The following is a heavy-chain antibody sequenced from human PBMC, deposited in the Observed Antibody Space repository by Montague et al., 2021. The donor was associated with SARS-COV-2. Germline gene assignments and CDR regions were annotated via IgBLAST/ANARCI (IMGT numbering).Heavy chain of an antibody. D-gene: IGHD6-13*01. V-gene: IGHV4-39*01. J-gene: IGHJ4*02. CDR3: ARHWGIAAAGN. CDR1: GGSITDRTYY. Sequence: SETLSLTCSVSGGSITDRTYYWGCIRQSPGKGLEWIGAINYSGITYCNPSLKSRVTISLDTAKNQFSLKMTSVTAADTAVYYCARHWGIAAAGNWGQGTLVTVSS. CDR2: INYSGIT.